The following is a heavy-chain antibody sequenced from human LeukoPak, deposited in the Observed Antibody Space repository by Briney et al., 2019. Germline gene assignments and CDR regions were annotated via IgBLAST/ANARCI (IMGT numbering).Heavy chain of an antibody. CDR1: GFTFSSYG. V-gene: IGHV3-30*03. CDR2: ISYDGSNK. J-gene: IGHJ4*02. CDR3: ATLGGYSSGWSGRKWYYFDY. D-gene: IGHD6-19*01. Sequence: GGSLRLSCAASGFTFSSYGMHWVRQAPGKGLEWVAVISYDGSNKYYADSVKGRFTISRDNSKNTLYLQMNSLRAEDTAVYYCATLGGYSSGWSGRKWYYFDYWSQGTLVTVSS.